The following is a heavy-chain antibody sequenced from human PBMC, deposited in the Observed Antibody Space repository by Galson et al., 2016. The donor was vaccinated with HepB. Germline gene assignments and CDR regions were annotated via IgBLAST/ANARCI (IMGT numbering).Heavy chain of an antibody. D-gene: IGHD6-19*01. V-gene: IGHV1-69*13. J-gene: IGHJ4*02. CDR1: GGTFSRYA. CDR3: ASYPNSGGYYFYD. CDR2: NIPIFGPA. Sequence: VTVSCKASGGTFSRYAISWVRQAPGQGLEWMGGNIPIFGPANFAQKFKGRVTVTADESTNTAYMELGSLRSEDTAVYYCASYPNSGGYYFYDWDQGTLGTVSS.